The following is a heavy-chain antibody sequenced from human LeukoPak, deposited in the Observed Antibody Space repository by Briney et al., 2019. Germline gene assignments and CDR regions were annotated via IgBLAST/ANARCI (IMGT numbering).Heavy chain of an antibody. D-gene: IGHD3-10*01. CDR1: GGSISNSTYC. CDR2: IYSSGIS. CDR3: ARHFYLRGAIVSAFDI. V-gene: IGHV4-61*02. Sequence: SETLSLTCTVSGGSISNSTYCWNWIRQPAGKRLEWIGRIYSSGISMYNPSLRSRLIISTDTSKNQFSLRLSSVTAADTAVYYCARHFYLRGAIVSAFDIWGQGTMVTVSS. J-gene: IGHJ3*02.